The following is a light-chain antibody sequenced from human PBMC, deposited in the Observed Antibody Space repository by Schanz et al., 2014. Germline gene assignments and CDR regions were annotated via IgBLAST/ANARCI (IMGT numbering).Light chain of an antibody. CDR2: DAS. Sequence: GDRVTITCRASQSISTWLAWYQQKPGKAPKVLIYDASNLESGVPSRFSGSGSGTEFTLTISSLQPEDFATYYCQQANGFPFTFGQGTRLEIK. CDR1: QSISTW. V-gene: IGKV1-5*01. J-gene: IGKJ5*01. CDR3: QQANGFPFT.